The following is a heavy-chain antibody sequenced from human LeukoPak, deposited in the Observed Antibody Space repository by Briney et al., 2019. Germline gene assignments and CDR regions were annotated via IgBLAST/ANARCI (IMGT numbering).Heavy chain of an antibody. CDR2: IYYSGTT. V-gene: IGHV4-59*01. D-gene: IGHD6-13*01. Sequence: SETLSLTCTVAGGSMSSYYWSWIRQPPGKGLEWIGYIYYSGTTNYNPSLKSRVTISVDTSKNQFSLKLRSVTAADTAVYYCARGVYIAAAQYGYWGQGTLVTVSS. CDR1: GGSMSSYY. CDR3: ARGVYIAAAQYGY. J-gene: IGHJ4*02.